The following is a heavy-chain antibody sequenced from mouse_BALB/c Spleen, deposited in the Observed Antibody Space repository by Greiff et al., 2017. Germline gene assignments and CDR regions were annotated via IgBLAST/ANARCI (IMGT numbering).Heavy chain of an antibody. Sequence: QVQLQQSGAELAKPGASVKMSCKASGYSFTSYWMHWVKQRPGQGLEWIGYINPSTGYTEYNQKFKDKATLTADKSSSTAYMQLSSLTSEDSAVYYCARRSEGIAYWGQGTLVTVSA. CDR3: ARRSEGIAY. J-gene: IGHJ3*01. CDR1: GYSFTSYW. CDR2: INPSTGYT. V-gene: IGHV1-7*01.